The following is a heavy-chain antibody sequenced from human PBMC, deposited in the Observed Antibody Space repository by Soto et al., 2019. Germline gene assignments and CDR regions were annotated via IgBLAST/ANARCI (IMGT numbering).Heavy chain of an antibody. D-gene: IGHD1-26*01. CDR3: VREDGVVGASSAFDS. V-gene: IGHV3-21*01. CDR2: INGRSNYK. CDR1: VFALTTYT. Sequence: PGWSLRLSCVSSVFALTTYTMNWVRQAPGTGLEWVSSINGRSNYKYYSDSVKGRFTVSRDNAQNSLFLQMSRLGPEDTAVYYCVREDGVVGASSAFDSWGQGTLVTVSS. J-gene: IGHJ4*02.